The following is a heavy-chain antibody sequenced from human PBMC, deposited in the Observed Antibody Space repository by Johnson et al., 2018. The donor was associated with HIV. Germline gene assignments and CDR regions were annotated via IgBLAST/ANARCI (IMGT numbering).Heavy chain of an antibody. V-gene: IGHV3-11*04. CDR2: ISSRGSII. CDR3: AREVNAFDI. D-gene: IGHD3-22*01. J-gene: IGHJ3*02. Sequence: QVQLVESGGGLVQPGRSLRLSFAASGFTFSDYYMSWIRQTPGQGLEWVSDISSRGSIIYYADSVKGRFTISRDNAENSLYLQMNNLRAEDTAVYYCAREVNAFDIWGQGTVVTVSS. CDR1: GFTFSDYY.